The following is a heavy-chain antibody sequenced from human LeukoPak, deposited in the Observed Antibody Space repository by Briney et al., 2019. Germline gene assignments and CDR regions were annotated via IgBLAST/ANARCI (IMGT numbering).Heavy chain of an antibody. D-gene: IGHD3-22*01. V-gene: IGHV1-46*01. CDR3: SRDRRDYYASSGYYYPLGY. Sequence: ASVKVSCKASGYTFTSYYMHWVRQAPGQGLELMGIINPSGGSTSYEQKFQGRVTMTRDTSTSTVYMELSSLRSEDTAVYYCSRDRRDYYASSGYYYPLGYWGQGTLVTVSS. CDR2: INPSGGST. J-gene: IGHJ4*02. CDR1: GYTFTSYY.